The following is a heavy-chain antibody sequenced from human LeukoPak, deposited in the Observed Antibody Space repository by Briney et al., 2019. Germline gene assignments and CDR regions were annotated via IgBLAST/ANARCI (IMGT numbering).Heavy chain of an antibody. V-gene: IGHV3-30-3*01. CDR2: ISYDGSNR. CDR3: AKDFRGYNTPFDY. J-gene: IGHJ4*02. CDR1: GFTFSSYA. D-gene: IGHD5-24*01. Sequence: GGSLRLSCAASGFTFSSYAMHWVRQAPGKGLEWVAVISYDGSNRYYADSVKGRFTISRDNSKNTLYLQMNSLRAEDTAVYYCAKDFRGYNTPFDYWGQGTLVTVSS.